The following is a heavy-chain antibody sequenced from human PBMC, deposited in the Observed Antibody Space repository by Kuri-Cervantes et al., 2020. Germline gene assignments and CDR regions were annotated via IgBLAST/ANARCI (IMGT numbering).Heavy chain of an antibody. CDR1: GYTFTSYG. V-gene: IGHV1-18*01. D-gene: IGHD3-3*01. J-gene: IGHJ6*03. Sequence: ASVKVSCKASGYTFTSYGMSWVRQAPGQGLEWMGWISADNGNTNYEQKFQGRVTMTTDTTTSTAYMELRSLRSDDTAVYYCARGVLRFLEWHEGARYYMDVWGKGTTVTVSS. CDR3: ARGVLRFLEWHEGARYYMDV. CDR2: ISADNGNT.